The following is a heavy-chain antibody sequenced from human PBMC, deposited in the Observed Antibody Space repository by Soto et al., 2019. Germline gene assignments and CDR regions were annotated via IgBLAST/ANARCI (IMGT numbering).Heavy chain of an antibody. D-gene: IGHD4-17*01. CDR2: VGQDGAP. CDR1: GFTFSTYT. Sequence: EVQLLESGGGLVQPGGSLRLSCAASGFTFSTYTMAWVRQAPGRGPEWVSGVGQDGAPYYADSVKGRFTISSDNSRSSVYLEMIALRGEDTAVYYCAKDMRPDGVWDFGHWGQGTLVTVSS. J-gene: IGHJ4*02. V-gene: IGHV3-23*01. CDR3: AKDMRPDGVWDFGH.